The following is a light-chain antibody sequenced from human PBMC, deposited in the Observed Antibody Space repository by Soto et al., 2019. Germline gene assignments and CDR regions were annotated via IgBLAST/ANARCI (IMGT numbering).Light chain of an antibody. V-gene: IGKV1-5*01. CDR3: QQYNSYMYT. J-gene: IGKJ2*01. CDR1: QSISSW. CDR2: DAS. Sequence: EIQMTQSPSTLSASVGDRVTITCRASQSISSWLAWYQQKPGKAPKLLIYDASSLDIGVPSTFSGSGSGTEFTLTISSLQPDDFATYYCQQYNSYMYTFGQGTKLEIK.